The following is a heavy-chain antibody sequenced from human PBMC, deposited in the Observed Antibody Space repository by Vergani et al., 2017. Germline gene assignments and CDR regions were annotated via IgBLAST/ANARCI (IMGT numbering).Heavy chain of an antibody. CDR1: GFTFDDYA. V-gene: IGHV3-9*01. CDR3: AKDQARRGFDY. J-gene: IGHJ4*02. Sequence: EVQLVESGGGLVQPGRSLRLSCAASGFTFDDYAMHWVRQAPGKGLEWVSGISWNSGSIGYADSVKGRFTISRDNAKNSLYLQMNSLRAEDTALYYCAKDQARRGFDYWGQGTLVTVSS. CDR2: ISWNSGSI.